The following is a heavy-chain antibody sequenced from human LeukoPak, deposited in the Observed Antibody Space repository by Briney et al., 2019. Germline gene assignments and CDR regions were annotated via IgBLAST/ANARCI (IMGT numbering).Heavy chain of an antibody. CDR2: IFPDESDT. Sequence: GESLKISCRGSGYTFSGYWIAWVRQMPGKGLEGMGIIFPDESDTTYSPSFQGQVTMSADKSISSAYLQWSSLKASDTAMYYCARQNRYCSSTNCYGDLDYWGQGSLVTVSS. CDR1: GYTFSGYW. CDR3: ARQNRYCSSTNCYGDLDY. D-gene: IGHD2-2*01. V-gene: IGHV5-51*01. J-gene: IGHJ4*02.